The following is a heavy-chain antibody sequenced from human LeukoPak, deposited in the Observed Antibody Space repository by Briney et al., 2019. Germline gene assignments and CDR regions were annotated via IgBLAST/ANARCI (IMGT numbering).Heavy chain of an antibody. J-gene: IGHJ4*02. CDR3: ARDPQGGIAVAGTDY. CDR2: ISSSSSTI. CDR1: GFTFSSYS. D-gene: IGHD6-19*01. Sequence: PGGSLRLSCAASGFTFSSYSMNWVRQAPGKGLEWVSYISSSSSTIYYADSVKGRFTISRDNAKNSLYLQMNSLRAEDTAVYYCARDPQGGIAVAGTDYWGQGTLVTVSS. V-gene: IGHV3-48*04.